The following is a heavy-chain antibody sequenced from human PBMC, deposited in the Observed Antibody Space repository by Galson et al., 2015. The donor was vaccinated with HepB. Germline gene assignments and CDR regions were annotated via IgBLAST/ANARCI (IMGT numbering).Heavy chain of an antibody. D-gene: IGHD5-18*01. V-gene: IGHV3-7*03. CDR2: IKQDGSEK. Sequence: SLRLSCAASGFTFSSYWMSWVRQAPGKGLEWVANIKQDGSEKYYVDSVKGRFTISRDNAKNSLYLQMNSLRAEDTAVYYCARVGYSYGLMTFDIWGQGTMVTVSS. CDR1: GFTFSSYW. J-gene: IGHJ3*02. CDR3: ARVGYSYGLMTFDI.